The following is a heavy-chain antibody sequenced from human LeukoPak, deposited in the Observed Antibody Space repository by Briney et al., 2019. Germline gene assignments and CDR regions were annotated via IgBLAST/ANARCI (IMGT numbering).Heavy chain of an antibody. D-gene: IGHD6-19*01. V-gene: IGHV3-64D*06. CDR1: GFTFKNFA. CDR3: VKRGYASGWPFFDY. J-gene: IGHJ4*02. Sequence: GGSLRLSCSASGFTFKNFAMHWVRQIPGRGLEYVSAITTTGDGTYYAESVMGRFIISRDNSKNTLYLQMSSLKAEDTAVYYCVKRGYASGWPFFDYWGQGTLVTVSS. CDR2: ITTTGDGT.